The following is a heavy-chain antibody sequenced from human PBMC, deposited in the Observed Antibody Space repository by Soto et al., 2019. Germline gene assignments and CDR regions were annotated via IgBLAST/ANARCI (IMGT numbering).Heavy chain of an antibody. CDR2: IYDSGST. Sequence: SEDLSLTRTVSGASISGNCWRWIRQPQGKGLEWIGYIYDSGSTNYSPSLQSRVTMSVDRSKNQFSLALTSVTAADTAVYFCARYRRGTGWYYLDYWGQG. J-gene: IGHJ4*02. CDR1: GASISGNC. CDR3: ARYRRGTGWYYLDY. D-gene: IGHD6-19*01. V-gene: IGHV4-59*01.